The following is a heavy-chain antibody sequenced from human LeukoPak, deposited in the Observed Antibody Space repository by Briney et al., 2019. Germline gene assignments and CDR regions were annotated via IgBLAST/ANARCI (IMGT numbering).Heavy chain of an antibody. J-gene: IGHJ4*02. CDR1: GGSISSYY. Sequence: PSETLSLTCTVSGGSISSYYWSWIRQPPGNGLEWIGYTYYSGSTNYNPSLKSRVTISVDTSKNQFSLKLSSVTAADTAVYYCARIDEGSYGFFDYWGQGTLVTVSS. V-gene: IGHV4-59*01. CDR3: ARIDEGSYGFFDY. CDR2: TYYSGST. D-gene: IGHD5-18*01.